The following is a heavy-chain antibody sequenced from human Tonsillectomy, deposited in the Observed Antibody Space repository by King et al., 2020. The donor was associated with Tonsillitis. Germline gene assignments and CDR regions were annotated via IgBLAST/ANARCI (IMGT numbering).Heavy chain of an antibody. CDR2: VSYSGST. D-gene: IGHD3-9*01. J-gene: IGHJ4*02. CDR3: ARHGVRYFDWLFVEFDY. CDR1: GGSLNSTYYY. V-gene: IGHV4-39*01. Sequence: QLQESGPGLVKPSETLSLTCTVSGGSLNSTYYYWGWIRQPPGKGLEWIGTVSYSGSTYYNPSLKSRATISVDTSKNQFSLRLSSVTAADTAVYYCARHGVRYFDWLFVEFDYWGQGTLVTVSS.